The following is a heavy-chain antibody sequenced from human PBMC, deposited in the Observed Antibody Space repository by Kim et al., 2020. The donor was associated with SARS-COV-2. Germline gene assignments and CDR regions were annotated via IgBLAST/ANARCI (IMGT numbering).Heavy chain of an antibody. J-gene: IGHJ4*02. V-gene: IGHV3-11*01. D-gene: IGHD3-9*01. CDR2: ISNSGSTI. Sequence: GGSLRHSCAASGFTFSDYYLSWIRQAPGKGLEWVSYISNSGSTIYYAGSVKGRFAISRDNAKNSLYLHMNSLRAEDTAVYYCARDRRYDILTGLLEARTLDYWGQGTLVTVSS. CDR3: ARDRRYDILTGLLEARTLDY. CDR1: GFTFSDYY.